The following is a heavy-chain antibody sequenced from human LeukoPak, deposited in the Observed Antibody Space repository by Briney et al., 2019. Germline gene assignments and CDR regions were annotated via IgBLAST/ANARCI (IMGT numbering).Heavy chain of an antibody. V-gene: IGHV1-46*01. J-gene: IGHJ4*02. D-gene: IGHD2-2*02. CDR2: INPSGDST. Sequence: ASVKVSCKASGYTFTDYYMHWVRQAPGQGLEWMGIINPSGDSTNYAQRFQGRVTMTRDTSTSTAYMELSSLRSEDTAVYYCARGCSSTSCYTSFDYWGQGTLVTVSS. CDR1: GYTFTDYY. CDR3: ARGCSSTSCYTSFDY.